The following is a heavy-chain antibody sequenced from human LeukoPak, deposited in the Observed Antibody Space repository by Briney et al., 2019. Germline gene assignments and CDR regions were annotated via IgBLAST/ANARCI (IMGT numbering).Heavy chain of an antibody. V-gene: IGHV1-2*02. CDR2: INPNSGGT. CDR1: GYTFTGYY. J-gene: IGHJ6*03. Sequence: GASVKVSCKASGYTFTGYYMHWVRQAPGQGLEWMGWINPNSGGTNYAQKFQGRVTMTGDTSISTAYMELSRLRSDDTAVYYCARGGGDWNDGLDYYYYYMDVWGKGTTVTVSS. CDR3: ARGGGDWNDGLDYYYYYMDV. D-gene: IGHD1-1*01.